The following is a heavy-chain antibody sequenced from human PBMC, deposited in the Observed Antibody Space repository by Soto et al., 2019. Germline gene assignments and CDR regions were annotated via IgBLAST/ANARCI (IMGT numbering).Heavy chain of an antibody. CDR2: IYHSGST. CDR3: ARALVFYDFGSGPHPVYGMDV. J-gene: IGHJ6*02. CDR1: GGSISSSNW. V-gene: IGHV4-4*02. Sequence: SETLSLTCAVSGGSISSSNWWSWVRQPPGKGLEWIGEIYHSGSTNYNPSLKSRVTISVDKSKNQFSLKLSSVTAADTAVYYCARALVFYDFGSGPHPVYGMDVWGPGTTVTVSS. D-gene: IGHD3-3*01.